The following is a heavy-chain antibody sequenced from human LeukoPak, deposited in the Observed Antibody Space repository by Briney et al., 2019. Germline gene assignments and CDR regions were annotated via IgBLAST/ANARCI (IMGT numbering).Heavy chain of an antibody. CDR3: ARDTGHYYDSSGYPLGY. Sequence: EASVKVSCKASGYTFTSYGISWVRQAPGQGLEWMGWISAYNGNTNYAQKLQGRVTMTTDTSTSTAYMELRSLRSEDTAVYYCARDTGHYYDSSGYPLGYWGQGTLVTVSS. J-gene: IGHJ4*02. D-gene: IGHD3-22*01. CDR2: ISAYNGNT. V-gene: IGHV1-18*01. CDR1: GYTFTSYG.